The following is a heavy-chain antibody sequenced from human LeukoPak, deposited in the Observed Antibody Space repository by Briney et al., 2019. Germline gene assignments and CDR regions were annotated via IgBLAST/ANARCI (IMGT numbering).Heavy chain of an antibody. J-gene: IGHJ4*02. CDR1: GFTFSSYW. D-gene: IGHD1-26*01. V-gene: IGHV3-30*03. Sequence: QSGGSLRLSCAAPGFTFSSYWMHWVRQAPGKGLEWVAVISFDGNTQYLADSVRGRFTISRDNSKTTLDLQMNSLRTEDTAVYYCTRASGSYSNFDYWGQGTLVTVSS. CDR3: TRASGSYSNFDY. CDR2: ISFDGNTQ.